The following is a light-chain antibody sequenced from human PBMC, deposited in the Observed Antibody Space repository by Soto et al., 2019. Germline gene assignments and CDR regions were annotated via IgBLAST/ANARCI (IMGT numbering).Light chain of an antibody. CDR2: GAV. V-gene: IGKV3-11*01. CDR3: QQRNVWPPVT. J-gene: IGKJ5*01. CDR1: PSVTNF. Sequence: EVVLTQSPGTLSLSTGERATLSCSASPSVTNFLAWYQQKPGQAPRLLIYGAVNRATGIPARFSGSGSGTDFTLTISSLEPEDSAVYYCQQRNVWPPVTFGQGTRLEIK.